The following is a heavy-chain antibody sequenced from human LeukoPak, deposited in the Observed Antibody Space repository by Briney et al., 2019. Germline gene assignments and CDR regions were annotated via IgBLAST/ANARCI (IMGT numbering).Heavy chain of an antibody. D-gene: IGHD1-26*01. V-gene: IGHV4-38-2*02. CDR1: GGSISSGYY. CDR2: IYHSGNT. J-gene: IGHJ5*02. CDR3: ARDFWREWEQLDNWFDP. Sequence: SETLSLTCTVSGGSISSGYYWGWIRQPPGKGLEWIGNIYHSGNTYYNPSLKNRVTLSVDTSKNHFSLKLSSVTAADTAVYYCARDFWREWEQLDNWFDPWGPGTLVTVSS.